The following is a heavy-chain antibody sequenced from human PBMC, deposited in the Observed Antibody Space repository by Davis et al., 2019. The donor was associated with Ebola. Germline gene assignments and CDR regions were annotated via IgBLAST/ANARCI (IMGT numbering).Heavy chain of an antibody. J-gene: IGHJ4*02. V-gene: IGHV3-15*01. CDR1: GFTFSNAW. CDR2: IKSKTDGGTT. CDR3: TTDRYSGSYYWGDPWDY. D-gene: IGHD1-26*01. Sequence: PGGSLRLSCAASGFTFSNAWMSWVRQAPGKGLEWVGRIKSKTDGGTTDYAAPVKGRFTISRDDSKNTLYLQMNSLKTEDTAVYYCTTDRYSGSYYWGDPWDYWGQGTLVTVSS.